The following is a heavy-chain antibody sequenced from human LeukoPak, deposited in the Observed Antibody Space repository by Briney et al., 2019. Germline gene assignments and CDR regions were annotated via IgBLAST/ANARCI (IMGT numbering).Heavy chain of an antibody. CDR2: ISYGGAT. V-gene: IGHV4-59*08. J-gene: IGHJ4*02. D-gene: IGHD3-3*01. Sequence: SETLSLTCTVSGGSISPYYWSWVRQPPGKGLEWIGYISYGGATNYNPSLKSRVTISVDTSKNQFSLKLSSVTAADTAVYYCARLRYYDFWSGYPPGYFDYWGQGTLVTVSS. CDR3: ARLRYYDFWSGYPPGYFDY. CDR1: GGSISPYY.